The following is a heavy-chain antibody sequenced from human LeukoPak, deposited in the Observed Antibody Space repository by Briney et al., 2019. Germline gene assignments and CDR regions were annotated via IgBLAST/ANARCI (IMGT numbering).Heavy chain of an antibody. CDR2: VCSSGSAI. V-gene: IGHV3-48*03. J-gene: IGHJ6*02. Sequence: AGGSLRLSCAGSGFTFRSYEMNWVRQAPGKGLEWVSYVCSSGSAIDYADSVKGRFTISRDNAKNSLYLQMNSLRAEDTGIYYCARDHDVWGQGTTVTVSS. CDR1: GFTFRSYE. CDR3: ARDHDV.